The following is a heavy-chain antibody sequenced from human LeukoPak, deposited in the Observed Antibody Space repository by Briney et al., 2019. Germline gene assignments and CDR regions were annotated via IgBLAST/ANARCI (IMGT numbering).Heavy chain of an antibody. V-gene: IGHV4-39*01. CDR3: ARPPPDYSGSTGYFDY. Sequence: STYWMSWVRLAPGKGLEWIGSIYYSGSTSYNPSLKSRVTISVDTSKNQFSLKLSSVTAADTAVYYCARPPPDYSGSTGYFDYWGQGTLVTVSS. J-gene: IGHJ4*02. D-gene: IGHD1-26*01. CDR1: STYW. CDR2: IYYSGST.